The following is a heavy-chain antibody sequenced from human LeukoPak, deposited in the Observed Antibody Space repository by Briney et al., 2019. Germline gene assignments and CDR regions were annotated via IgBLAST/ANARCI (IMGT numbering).Heavy chain of an antibody. D-gene: IGHD3-22*01. J-gene: IGHJ4*02. Sequence: GGSLRLSCAASGFTFSSYEMNWVRQAPGKGLEWVSYISSSGGSTYYADSVKGRFTISRDNSKNTLYLQMNSLRAEDTAVYYCAKVRDSSGYYTYYFDYWGQGTLVTVSS. CDR2: ISSSGGST. CDR3: AKVRDSSGYYTYYFDY. V-gene: IGHV3-23*01. CDR1: GFTFSSYE.